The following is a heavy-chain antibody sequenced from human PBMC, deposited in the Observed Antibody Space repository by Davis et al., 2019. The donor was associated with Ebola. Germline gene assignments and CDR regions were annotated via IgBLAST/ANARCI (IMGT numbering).Heavy chain of an antibody. Sequence: TLSLTCAVSGGSISSSNWWSWIRQPPGKALEWLARIDWDDDKYYSTSLKTRLTISKDTSKNQVVLTMTNMDPVDTATYYCARALVGAQGQGIDYWGQGTLVTVSS. D-gene: IGHD1-26*01. CDR1: GGSISSSNW. V-gene: IGHV2-70*11. CDR2: IDWDDDK. CDR3: ARALVGAQGQGIDY. J-gene: IGHJ4*02.